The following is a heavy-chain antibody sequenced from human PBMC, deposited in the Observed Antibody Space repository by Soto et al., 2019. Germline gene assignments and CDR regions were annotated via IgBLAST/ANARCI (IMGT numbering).Heavy chain of an antibody. CDR3: ATLRGIYCGGDCSHDY. CDR2: FIPILGIA. D-gene: IGHD2-21*02. CDR1: GGTFSSYT. V-gene: IGHV1-69*10. Sequence: GASVKVSCKASGGTFSSYTISWVRQAPGQGLVWLGGFIPILGIANYAQKFQGRVTITADKSPSTAYLELSSLRFEDTAVFYCATLRGIYCGGDCSHDYWGQGTLVTVSS. J-gene: IGHJ4*02.